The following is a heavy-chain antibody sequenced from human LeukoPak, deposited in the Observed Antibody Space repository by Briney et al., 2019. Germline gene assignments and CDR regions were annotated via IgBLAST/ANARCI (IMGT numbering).Heavy chain of an antibody. Sequence: PSETLSLTCTVSGGSISSSSYYWGWIRQPPGKGLEWIGSIYYSGSTYYNPSLKSRVTISVDTSKNQFSLKLSSVTAADTAVYYCARVGEQLVPRRPFDYWGQGTLATVSS. CDR2: IYYSGST. CDR3: ARVGEQLVPRRPFDY. CDR1: GGSISSSSYY. D-gene: IGHD6-13*01. J-gene: IGHJ4*02. V-gene: IGHV4-39*07.